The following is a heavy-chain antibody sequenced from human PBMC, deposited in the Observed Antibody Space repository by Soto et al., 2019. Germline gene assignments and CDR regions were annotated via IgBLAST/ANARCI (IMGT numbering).Heavy chain of an antibody. CDR2: INWNSGSI. V-gene: IGHV3-9*01. CDR1: VFTFDDYV. D-gene: IGHD6-13*01. Sequence: GWSLRLSCASSVFTFDDYVMHWVRQVPGKGLEWVSGINWNSGSIGYGDSVKGRFAISRDNAKNSLHLQMNSLSAEDTAFYYCVKDESINWYSGHFRHWGQGTLVTVSS. J-gene: IGHJ1*01. CDR3: VKDESINWYSGHFRH.